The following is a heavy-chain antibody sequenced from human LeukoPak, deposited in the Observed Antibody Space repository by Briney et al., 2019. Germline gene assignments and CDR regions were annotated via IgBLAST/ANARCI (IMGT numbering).Heavy chain of an antibody. CDR2: IIPILGIA. Sequence: SVKVSCKASGGTFSSYAIGWVRQAPGQGLEWMGRIIPILGIANYAQKFQGRVTITADKSTSTAYMELSSLRSEDTAVYYCAREVVGDYYDSSGFKYDYWGQGTLVTVSS. D-gene: IGHD3-22*01. CDR3: AREVVGDYYDSSGFKYDY. V-gene: IGHV1-69*04. CDR1: GGTFSSYA. J-gene: IGHJ4*02.